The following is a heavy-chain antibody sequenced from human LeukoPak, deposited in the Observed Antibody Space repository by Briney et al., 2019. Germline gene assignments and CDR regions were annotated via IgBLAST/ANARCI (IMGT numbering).Heavy chain of an antibody. CDR3: ARDLGALDS. CDR1: GDSISSYY. J-gene: IGHJ5*01. D-gene: IGHD3-16*01. Sequence: PSETLSLTCTVSGDSISSYYWSWIRQPPGKGLEWIGYIYYSGSTDYNPSLKSRVTISVDTSKNQFSLRLNSVTAADTAVYYCARDLGALDSWGQGTLVTVSS. CDR2: IYYSGST. V-gene: IGHV4-59*01.